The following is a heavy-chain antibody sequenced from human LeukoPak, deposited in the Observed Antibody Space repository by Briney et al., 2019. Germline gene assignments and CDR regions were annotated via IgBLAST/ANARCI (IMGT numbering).Heavy chain of an antibody. CDR3: AKLAKYFYGSETYYSFEH. V-gene: IGHV3-48*03. Sequence: PGGSLRLSCAASGFTFSSYEMNWVRQAPGKGLEWVSYISSSGSTIYYADSVKGRFTISRDNAKNSLYLQMNSLRAEDTAVYYCAKLAKYFYGSETYYSFEHWGQGTPVTASS. CDR2: ISSSGSTI. CDR1: GFTFSSYE. D-gene: IGHD3-10*01. J-gene: IGHJ4*02.